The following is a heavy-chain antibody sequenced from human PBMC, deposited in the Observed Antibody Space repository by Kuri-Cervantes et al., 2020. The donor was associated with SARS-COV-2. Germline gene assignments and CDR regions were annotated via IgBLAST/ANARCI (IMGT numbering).Heavy chain of an antibody. Sequence: GGSLRLSCAASGFTLGHYGMHWVRQAPGKGLEWVAVISYDGIKTSYADSVWGRFTISRDNSKNTLYLQMNSLRAEDTAVYYCAKDMSVVVVAATQADYWGQGTLVTVSS. CDR1: GFTLGHYG. CDR3: AKDMSVVVVAATQADY. D-gene: IGHD2-15*01. J-gene: IGHJ4*02. V-gene: IGHV3-30*18. CDR2: ISYDGIKT.